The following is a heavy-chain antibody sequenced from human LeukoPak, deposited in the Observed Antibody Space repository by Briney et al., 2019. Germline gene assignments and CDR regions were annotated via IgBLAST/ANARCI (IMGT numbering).Heavy chain of an antibody. V-gene: IGHV1-8*01. CDR3: ATGYYYDSSGLDAFDI. J-gene: IGHJ3*02. Sequence: ASVKVSCKASGYTFTSYDINWVRQATGQGLEWMGWMNPNSGNTGYAQKSQGRVTMTRNTSISTAYMELSSLRSEDTAVYYCATGYYYDSSGLDAFDIWGQGTMVTVSS. D-gene: IGHD3-22*01. CDR2: MNPNSGNT. CDR1: GYTFTSYD.